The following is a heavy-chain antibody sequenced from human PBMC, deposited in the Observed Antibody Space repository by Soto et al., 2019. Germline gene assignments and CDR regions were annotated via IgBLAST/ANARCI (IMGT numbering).Heavy chain of an antibody. CDR1: GFTFSSYA. V-gene: IGHV3-23*01. D-gene: IGHD3-22*01. J-gene: IGHJ4*02. Sequence: GGSLRLSXAASGFTFSSYAMSWVRQAPGKGLEWVSAISGSGGSTYYADSVKGRFTISRDNSKNTLYLQMNSLRAEDTAVYYCAKDGSPPHYYDSSGYHDYWGQGTLVTVSS. CDR2: ISGSGGST. CDR3: AKDGSPPHYYDSSGYHDY.